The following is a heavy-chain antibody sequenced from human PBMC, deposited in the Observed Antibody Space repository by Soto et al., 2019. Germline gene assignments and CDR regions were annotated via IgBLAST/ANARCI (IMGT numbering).Heavy chain of an antibody. CDR2: IVGSGSST. CDR1: GFLFSNYA. V-gene: IGHV3-23*01. D-gene: IGHD4-4*01. Sequence: GGSLRLSCAASGFLFSNYAMSWVRQAPGKGLEWVSSIVGSGSSTYYADSVKGRFTISRDNSKNTLYLQMHSLRAEDTAVFYCAKAPVPDYTAYGSCVFQLWGRGTLVTVSS. CDR3: AKAPVPDYTAYGSCVFQL. J-gene: IGHJ1*01.